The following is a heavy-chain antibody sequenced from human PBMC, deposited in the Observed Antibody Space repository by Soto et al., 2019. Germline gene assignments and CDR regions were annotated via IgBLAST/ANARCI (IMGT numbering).Heavy chain of an antibody. Sequence: QLVESGGGLVQPGGSLRLSCAASGFTFSTYSMCWVRQAPGKGPEWLSFISSSSSTIYYAGSVKGRFTISRDNAENSLYLQMNSLRDEDTAVYYCARYTASTWYAGYGMDVWGQGTKVTVSS. D-gene: IGHD6-13*01. CDR3: ARYTASTWYAGYGMDV. J-gene: IGHJ6*02. CDR2: ISSSSSTI. CDR1: GFTFSTYS. V-gene: IGHV3-48*02.